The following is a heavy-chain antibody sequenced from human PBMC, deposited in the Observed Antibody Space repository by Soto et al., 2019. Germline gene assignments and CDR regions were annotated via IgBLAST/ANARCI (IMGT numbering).Heavy chain of an antibody. V-gene: IGHV5-51*01. Sequence: GESLKISCKGSGYSFTSYWIGWVRQMPGKGLEWMGIIYPGDSDTRYSPSFQGQVTISADKSISTAYLQWSSLKASDTAMYYCARQREYDFWSGYFPPGNYYGMDVWGQGTTVTVSS. D-gene: IGHD3-3*01. CDR1: GYSFTSYW. J-gene: IGHJ6*02. CDR3: ARQREYDFWSGYFPPGNYYGMDV. CDR2: IYPGDSDT.